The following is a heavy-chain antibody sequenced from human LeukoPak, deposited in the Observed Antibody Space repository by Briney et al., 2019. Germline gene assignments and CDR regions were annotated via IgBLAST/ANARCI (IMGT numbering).Heavy chain of an antibody. CDR3: TRVLMVRGVTYYYYMDV. D-gene: IGHD3-10*01. J-gene: IGHJ6*03. CDR1: GFTFGDYA. CDR2: IRSKAYGGTT. V-gene: IGHV3-49*04. Sequence: GGSLRLSCTASGFTFGDYAMSWVRQAPGKGLEWVGFIRSKAYGGTTEYAASVKGRLTISRDDSTSIAYLQMNSLKTEDTAVYYCTRVLMVRGVTYYYYMDVWGKGTTVTVSS.